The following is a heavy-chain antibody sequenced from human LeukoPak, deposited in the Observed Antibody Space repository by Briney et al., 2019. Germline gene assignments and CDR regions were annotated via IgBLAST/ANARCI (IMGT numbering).Heavy chain of an antibody. V-gene: IGHV1-24*01. Sequence: ASVKVSCKVSGHTLTELSMHWVRQAPGKGLEWMGGFDPEDGETIYAQKFQGRVTMTEDTSTDTAYMELSSLRSEDTAVYYCAGDSGSYYWDIWDYWGQGTLVTVSS. D-gene: IGHD1-26*01. J-gene: IGHJ4*02. CDR1: GHTLTELS. CDR2: FDPEDGET. CDR3: AGDSGSYYWDIWDY.